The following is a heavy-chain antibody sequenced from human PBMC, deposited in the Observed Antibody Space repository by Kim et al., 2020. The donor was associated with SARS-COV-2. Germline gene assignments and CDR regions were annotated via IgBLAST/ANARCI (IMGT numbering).Heavy chain of an antibody. CDR1: GFTFSSYS. CDR3: ARDLLHDYGDYYYYYGMEV. V-gene: IGHV3-48*02. CDR2: ISSSSSTI. J-gene: IGHJ6*02. Sequence: GGSLRLSCAASGFTFSSYSMNWVRQAPGKGLEWVSYISSSSSTIYYADSVKGRFTISRDNAKNSLYLQMNSLRDEDTAVYYCARDLLHDYGDYYYYYGMEVWGQGTTVTVSS. D-gene: IGHD4-17*01.